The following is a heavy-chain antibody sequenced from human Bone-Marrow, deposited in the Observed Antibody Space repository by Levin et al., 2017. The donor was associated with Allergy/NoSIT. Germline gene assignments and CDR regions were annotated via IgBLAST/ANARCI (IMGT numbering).Heavy chain of an antibody. Sequence: RSQTLSLTCTVSGGSISSTSYYWGWIRQPPGKGLEWIGTIYYGGTSYYNPSLKSRVTISVDTSKNQFSLNLSSVTATDTAVYYCAALYGDLYNWFDPWGQGTLVTVSS. J-gene: IGHJ5*02. CDR2: IYYGGTS. CDR1: GGSISSTSYY. V-gene: IGHV4-39*01. CDR3: AALYGDLYNWFDP. D-gene: IGHD4-17*01.